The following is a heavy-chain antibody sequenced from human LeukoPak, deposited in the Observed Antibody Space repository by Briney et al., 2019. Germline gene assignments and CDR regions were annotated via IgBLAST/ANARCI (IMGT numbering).Heavy chain of an antibody. Sequence: ASVKVSCKASGYTFTGYYMHWVRQAPGQGLEWMGWINPNSGGTNYAQKFQGRVTITADESTSTAYMELSSLRSEDTAVYYCARTPNYYDSSGYYAYWGQGTLVTVSS. CDR2: INPNSGGT. CDR3: ARTPNYYDSSGYYAY. J-gene: IGHJ4*02. V-gene: IGHV1-2*02. CDR1: GYTFTGYY. D-gene: IGHD3-22*01.